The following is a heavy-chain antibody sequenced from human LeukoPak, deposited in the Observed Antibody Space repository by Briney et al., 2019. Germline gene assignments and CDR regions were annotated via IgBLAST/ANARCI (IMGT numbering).Heavy chain of an antibody. V-gene: IGHV4-30-2*01. CDR1: GGSISSGGYY. Sequence: SETLSLTCTVSGGSISSGGYYWSWIRQPPGKGLEWIGYIYHSGSTYYNPSLKSRVTISVDRSKNQFSLKLSSVTAADTAVYYCARVWYSSSSSNWFDPWGQGTLVTVSS. D-gene: IGHD6-6*01. CDR3: ARVWYSSSSSNWFDP. J-gene: IGHJ5*02. CDR2: IYHSGST.